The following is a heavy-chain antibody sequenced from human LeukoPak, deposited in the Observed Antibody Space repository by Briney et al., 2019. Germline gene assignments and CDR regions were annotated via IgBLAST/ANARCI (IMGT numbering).Heavy chain of an antibody. CDR3: ARGRGYSYGYALDY. V-gene: IGHV1-2*02. CDR1: GYTFTSYY. CDR2: INPNSGGT. J-gene: IGHJ4*02. D-gene: IGHD5-18*01. Sequence: ASVKVSCKASGYTFTSYYMHWVRQAPGQGLEWMGWINPNSGGTNYAQKFQGRVTMTRDTSISTAYMELSRLRSDDTAVYYCARGRGYSYGYALDYWGQGTLVTVSS.